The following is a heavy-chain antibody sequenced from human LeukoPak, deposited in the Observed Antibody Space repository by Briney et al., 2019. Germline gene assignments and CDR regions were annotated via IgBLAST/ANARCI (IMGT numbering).Heavy chain of an antibody. D-gene: IGHD3-22*01. CDR1: GGSISSSSYY. CDR2: IYYSGST. J-gene: IGHJ5*02. V-gene: IGHV4-39*01. CDR3: AVHYDSSGYDLGFQNWFDP. Sequence: SETLSLTCTVSGGSISSSSYYWGWIRQPPGKGLEWIGSIYYSGSTYYNPSLKSRVTISVDTSKNQFSLKLSSVTAADTAVYYCAVHYDSSGYDLGFQNWFDPWGQGTLVTVSS.